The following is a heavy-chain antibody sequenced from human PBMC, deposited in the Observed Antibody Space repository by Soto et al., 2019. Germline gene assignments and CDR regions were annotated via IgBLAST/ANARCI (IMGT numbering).Heavy chain of an antibody. CDR3: ARSDYGDYDAYFDY. D-gene: IGHD4-17*01. CDR1: GDSISSSTYY. CDR2: FYYSGNT. Sequence: PSETLSLTCSVSGDSISSSTYYWGWMRQPPGKGLEWIASFYYSGNTYYNPSLKSRVIISVDTSKNQFSLKLSSVTAADTAVYYCARSDYGDYDAYFDYWGQGTLVTVSS. V-gene: IGHV4-39*01. J-gene: IGHJ4*02.